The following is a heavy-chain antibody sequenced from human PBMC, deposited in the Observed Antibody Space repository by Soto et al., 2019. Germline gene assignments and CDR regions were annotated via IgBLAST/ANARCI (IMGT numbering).Heavy chain of an antibody. V-gene: IGHV6-1*01. D-gene: IGHD2-8*01. CDR3: ARAIGPMLFDV. CDR2: TYYRSKWYN. CDR1: GDSVSSNNIA. J-gene: IGHJ3*01. Sequence: LSLTCAVSGDSVSSNNIAWNWLRQSPWRGLEWLGRTYYRSKWYNEYAVSVRSRITINLDTSKNQFSLQLNSVTPEDTAVYYCARAIGPMLFDVWGQGTMVTVSS.